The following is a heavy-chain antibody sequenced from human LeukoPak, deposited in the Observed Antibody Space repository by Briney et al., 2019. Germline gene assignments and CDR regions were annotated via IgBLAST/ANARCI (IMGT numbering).Heavy chain of an antibody. CDR3: ARMDCSSTSCYGLGVWFDP. CDR2: IYYSGST. V-gene: IGHV4-59*01. J-gene: IGHJ5*02. Sequence: SETLSLTCTVSGGSISSYYWSWIRQPPGKGLEWIGYIYYSGSTNYNPSLKSRVTISVDTSKNQSSLKLSSVTAADTAVYYCARMDCSSTSCYGLGVWFDPWGQGTLVTVSS. CDR1: GGSISSYY. D-gene: IGHD2-2*01.